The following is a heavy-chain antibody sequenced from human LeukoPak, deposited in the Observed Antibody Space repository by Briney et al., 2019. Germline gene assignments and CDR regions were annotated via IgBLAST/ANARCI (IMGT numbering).Heavy chain of an antibody. CDR1: GFTFSSYW. Sequence: PGGSLRLSCAASGFTFSSYWMSWVRQAPGKGLEWVANIKQDGSEKYYVDSVKGRFTISRDNTKNSLYLQMNSLRAEDTAVYYCATGLGELSLSGRYYFDYWGQGTLVTVSS. CDR2: IKQDGSEK. CDR3: ATGLGELSLSGRYYFDY. D-gene: IGHD3-16*02. V-gene: IGHV3-7*01. J-gene: IGHJ4*02.